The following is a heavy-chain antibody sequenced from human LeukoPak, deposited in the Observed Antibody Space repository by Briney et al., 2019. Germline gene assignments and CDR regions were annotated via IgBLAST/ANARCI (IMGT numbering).Heavy chain of an antibody. CDR1: GYTFTNYA. CDR3: ARDMIRGGYNSFDP. Sequence: ASVKVSCKASGYTFTNYAMNWVRQAPGQGLEWMGWINTNTGNPGYAQGFTGRFVFSLDTSVSTAYLQINSLKAEDTAVYYCARDMIRGGYNSFDPWGQGTLVTVSS. D-gene: IGHD3-10*01. V-gene: IGHV7-4-1*02. J-gene: IGHJ5*02. CDR2: INTNTGNP.